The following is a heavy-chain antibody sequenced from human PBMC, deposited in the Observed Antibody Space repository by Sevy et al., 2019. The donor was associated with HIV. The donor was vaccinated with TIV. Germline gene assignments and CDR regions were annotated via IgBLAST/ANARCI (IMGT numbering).Heavy chain of an antibody. Sequence: GGSLRLSCAASGFTFSSYAMHWVRQAPGKGLEWVAVISYDGSNKYYADSVKGRFTISRDKSKNTLYLQMNSLRAEDTAVYYCASEWGATSGDSPRGQGTLVTVSS. CDR3: ASEWGATSGDSP. J-gene: IGHJ4*02. CDR1: GFTFSSYA. CDR2: ISYDGSNK. V-gene: IGHV3-30-3*01. D-gene: IGHD1-26*01.